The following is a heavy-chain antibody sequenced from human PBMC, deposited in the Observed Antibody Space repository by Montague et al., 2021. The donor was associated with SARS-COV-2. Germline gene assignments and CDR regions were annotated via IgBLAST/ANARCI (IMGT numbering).Heavy chain of an antibody. CDR2: INYGGST. Sequence: TLSLTCAVYGGSFSDYHWTWIRQSPGEGLEWIGQINYGGSTKYNLSLKSRVTISIDTSKNRFSLKLTSVTAADTAVYYCARGAPGYWGQGTLVTVSS. J-gene: IGHJ4*02. CDR3: ARGAPGY. D-gene: IGHD1-1*01. V-gene: IGHV4-34*01. CDR1: GGSFSDYH.